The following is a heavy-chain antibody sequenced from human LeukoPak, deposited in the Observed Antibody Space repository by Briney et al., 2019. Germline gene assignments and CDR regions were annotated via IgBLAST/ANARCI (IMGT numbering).Heavy chain of an antibody. D-gene: IGHD6-13*01. Sequence: GASVKVSCKASGYTFTGYYMHWVRQAPGQGLEWMGWINPNGGGTNYAQKFQGRVTMTRDTSISTAYMELSRLRSDDTAVYYCARDRGRSSSWPDYWGQGTLVTVSS. CDR2: INPNGGGT. CDR3: ARDRGRSSSWPDY. CDR1: GYTFTGYY. V-gene: IGHV1-2*02. J-gene: IGHJ4*02.